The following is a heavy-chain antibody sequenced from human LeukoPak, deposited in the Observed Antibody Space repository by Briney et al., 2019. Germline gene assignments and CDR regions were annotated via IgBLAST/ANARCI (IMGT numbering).Heavy chain of an antibody. CDR3: ARHQRWLQLEWFDP. J-gene: IGHJ5*02. CDR2: ISSSGSTI. CDR1: GFTFSSYE. V-gene: IGHV3-48*03. D-gene: IGHD5-24*01. Sequence: PGGSLRLSCAASGFTFSSYEMNWVRQAPGKGLEGVSYISSSGSTIYYADSVKGRFTISRDNAKNSLYLQMTSLRDEDTAVYYCARHQRWLQLEWFDPWGQGTLVTVSS.